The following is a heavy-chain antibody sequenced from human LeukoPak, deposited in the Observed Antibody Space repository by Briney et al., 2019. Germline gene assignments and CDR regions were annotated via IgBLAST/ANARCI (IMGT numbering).Heavy chain of an antibody. CDR1: GGSISSYY. CDR2: IYTSGST. J-gene: IGHJ6*03. CDR3: AREYCSGGSCYRYYYYMGV. V-gene: IGHV4-4*07. Sequence: SETLSLTCTVSGGSISSYYWSWIRQPAGKGLEWIGRIYTSGSTNYNPSLKSRVTMSVDTSKNQISLKLSSVTAADTAVYYCAREYCSGGSCYRYYYYMGVWGKGTTVTISS. D-gene: IGHD2-15*01.